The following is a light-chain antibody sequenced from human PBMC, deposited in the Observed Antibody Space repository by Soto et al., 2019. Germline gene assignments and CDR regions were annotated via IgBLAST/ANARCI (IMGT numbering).Light chain of an antibody. CDR1: SSDVGGYNF. CDR3: CSYVGSYTSYV. CDR2: DVT. Sequence: QSALTQPRSVSGSPGQSVTISCTGTSSDVGGYNFVSWYQQHPGKAPKFMIYDVTKRPSGVPDRFSGSKSGNTASLTISGLQAEDEADYYCCSYVGSYTSYVFGTGTKVTAL. J-gene: IGLJ1*01. V-gene: IGLV2-11*01.